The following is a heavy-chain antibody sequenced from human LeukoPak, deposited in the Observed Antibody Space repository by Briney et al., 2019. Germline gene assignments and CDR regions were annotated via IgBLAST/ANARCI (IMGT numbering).Heavy chain of an antibody. CDR1: GGSFSGYY. CDR3: ARLVPAAPRRPRVSYYYHMDV. Sequence: PSETLSLTCAVYGGSFSGYYWSWIRQPPGKGLEWIGEINHSGSTNYNPSLKSRVTISVDTSKNQFSLKVSSVTAADTAVYYCARLVPAAPRRPRVSYYYHMDVWGKGTTVTVSS. J-gene: IGHJ6*03. D-gene: IGHD2-2*01. V-gene: IGHV4-34*01. CDR2: INHSGST.